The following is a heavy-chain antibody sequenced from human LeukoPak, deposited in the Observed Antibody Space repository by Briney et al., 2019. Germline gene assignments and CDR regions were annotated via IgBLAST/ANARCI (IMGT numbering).Heavy chain of an antibody. CDR1: GFTFSSYA. D-gene: IGHD3-9*01. Sequence: PGGSLRLSCAASGFTFSSYAMSWVRQAPGKGLEWVSAISGSGGSTYYADPVKGRFTISRDNSKNTLYLQMNSLRAEDTAVYYCAKVYDILTGYSNFDYWGQGTLVTVSS. V-gene: IGHV3-23*01. J-gene: IGHJ4*02. CDR2: ISGSGGST. CDR3: AKVYDILTGYSNFDY.